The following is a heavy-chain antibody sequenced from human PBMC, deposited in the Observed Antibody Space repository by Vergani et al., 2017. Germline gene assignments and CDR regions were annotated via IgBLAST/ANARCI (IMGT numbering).Heavy chain of an antibody. D-gene: IGHD3-10*01. Sequence: QVQLVQSGAEVKKPGASVKVSCKASGYTFTSYAMHWVRQAPGQRLEWMGWINAGNGNTKYSQKFHGRVTITRDTSASTAYMELSSLISENTAVYYCARVDVPTAYYYGSGSYSRGWYGMDVWGQGTTVTVSS. CDR3: ARVDVPTAYYYGSGSYSRGWYGMDV. CDR2: INAGNGNT. CDR1: GYTFTSYA. V-gene: IGHV1-3*01. J-gene: IGHJ6*02.